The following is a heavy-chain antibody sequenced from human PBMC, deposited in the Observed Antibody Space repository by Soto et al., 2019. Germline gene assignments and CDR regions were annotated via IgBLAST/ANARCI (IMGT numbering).Heavy chain of an antibody. Sequence: PSETLSLTCTVSGGSISIYYWSWIRQPPGKGLEWIGYIYYSGSTNYNPSLKSRVTISVDTSKNQFSLKLSSVTAADTAVYYCARVRGPNYYGSGAAAFDIWGQGTMVTVSS. CDR3: ARVRGPNYYGSGAAAFDI. CDR1: GGSISIYY. D-gene: IGHD3-10*01. V-gene: IGHV4-59*01. J-gene: IGHJ3*02. CDR2: IYYSGST.